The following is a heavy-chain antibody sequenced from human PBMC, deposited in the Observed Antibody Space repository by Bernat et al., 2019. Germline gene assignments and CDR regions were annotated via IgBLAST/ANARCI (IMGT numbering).Heavy chain of an antibody. CDR1: GFTFSSYW. J-gene: IGHJ4*02. Sequence: EVQLVESGGGLVQPGGSLRLSCAASGFTFSSYWMSWVRQAPGKGLGWVANIKQDGSEKYYVDSVKGRFTTSRDNAKNSLYLQMNSLGAEDTAVYYCAGGSVAGGYWGQGTLVTVSS. CDR2: IKQDGSEK. CDR3: AGGSVAGGY. D-gene: IGHD6-19*01. V-gene: IGHV3-7*03.